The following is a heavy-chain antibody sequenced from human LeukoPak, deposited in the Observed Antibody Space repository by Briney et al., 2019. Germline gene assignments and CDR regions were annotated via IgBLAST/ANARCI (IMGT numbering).Heavy chain of an antibody. CDR3: AKEIVPSDWLFDY. V-gene: IGHV3-23*01. J-gene: IGHJ4*02. CDR1: GFTFSSYA. CDR2: ISSSGGST. D-gene: IGHD3-9*01. Sequence: AGGSLRLSCAASGFTFSSYAMSWVRQAPGKGLEWVSAISSSGGSTYYADSVKGRFTISRDNSKNTLYLQMNSLRAEDTAVYYCAKEIVPSDWLFDYWGQGTLVTVSS.